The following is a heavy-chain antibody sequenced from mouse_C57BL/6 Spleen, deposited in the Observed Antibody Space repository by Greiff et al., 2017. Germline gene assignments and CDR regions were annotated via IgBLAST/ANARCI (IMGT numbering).Heavy chain of an antibody. CDR2: ISYDGSN. Sequence: EVQVVESGPGLVKPSQSLSLTCSVTGYSITSGYYWNWIRQFPGNRLEWMGYISYDGSNNYNPSLKNRISITRDTSKNQFFLKLNSVTTEDTATYYSARERTGTDYWGQGTTLTVSS. CDR1: GYSITSGYY. V-gene: IGHV3-6*01. J-gene: IGHJ2*01. D-gene: IGHD4-1*01. CDR3: ARERTGTDY.